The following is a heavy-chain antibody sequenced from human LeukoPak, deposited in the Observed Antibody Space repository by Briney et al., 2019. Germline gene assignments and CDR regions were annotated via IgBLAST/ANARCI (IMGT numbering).Heavy chain of an antibody. J-gene: IGHJ4*02. CDR1: GGSISRYY. D-gene: IGHD4-23*01. CDR3: ARNYADVGGFFSYYFQF. CDR2: ITHSGFT. V-gene: IGHV4-59*08. Sequence: SETLSLTCNVSGGSISRYYGSWIRQPPGQGLEWIGYITHSGFTSYNPSLKGRVTISVDTSKNQFSLRLTSVTAADTAVYYCARNYADVGGFFSYYFQFWGMGALVTVSS.